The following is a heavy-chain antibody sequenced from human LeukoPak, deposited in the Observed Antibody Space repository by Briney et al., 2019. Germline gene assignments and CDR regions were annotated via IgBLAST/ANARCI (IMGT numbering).Heavy chain of an antibody. CDR1: GFTISNYW. V-gene: IGHV3-74*03. Sequence: GGSLRLSCVGSGFTISNYWMHWVRQAPGTGLVWVSRIHPDGSITTYADSVKGRFTISRDNAKNTLYLQMNSLRAEDTAVYYCARDFRLLSLSRSYGMDGWGQGTTVTVSS. J-gene: IGHJ6*02. D-gene: IGHD3-10*01. CDR3: ARDFRLLSLSRSYGMDG. CDR2: IHPDGSIT.